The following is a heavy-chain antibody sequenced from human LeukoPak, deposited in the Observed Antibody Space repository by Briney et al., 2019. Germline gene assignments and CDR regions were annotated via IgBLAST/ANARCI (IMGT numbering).Heavy chain of an antibody. J-gene: IGHJ4*02. D-gene: IGHD6-13*01. CDR3: ARHPTARRIAAAGFDY. CDR1: GGSISSYY. Sequence: SETLSLTCTVSGGSISSYYGSWIRQPPGKGLEWIGYIYYSGSTNYNPSLKSRVTISVDTSKNQFSLKLSSVTAADTAVYYCARHPTARRIAAAGFDYWGQGTLVTVSS. V-gene: IGHV4-59*08. CDR2: IYYSGST.